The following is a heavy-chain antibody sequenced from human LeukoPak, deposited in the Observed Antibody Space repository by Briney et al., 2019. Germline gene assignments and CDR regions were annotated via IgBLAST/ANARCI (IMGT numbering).Heavy chain of an antibody. CDR1: GFTFSSYW. Sequence: GGSLRLSCAASGFTFSSYWMSWVRQAPGKGLEWVADIKQDGSEKYSADSVKGRFTISRDNAENSLYLQMNSLRVEDTAFYYCARDLAYSRLDYWGQGMLVTVSS. D-gene: IGHD5-18*01. J-gene: IGHJ4*02. CDR2: IKQDGSEK. CDR3: ARDLAYSRLDY. V-gene: IGHV3-7*01.